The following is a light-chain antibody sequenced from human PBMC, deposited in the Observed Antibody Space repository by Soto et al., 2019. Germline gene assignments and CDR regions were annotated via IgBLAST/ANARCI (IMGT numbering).Light chain of an antibody. V-gene: IGLV1-40*01. CDR2: GNS. Sequence: QPVLPQPPSVSGAPGQRVTISCTGSSSNIGAGYDVHWYQQLPGTAPKLLIYGNSNRPSGVPDRFSGSKSGTSASLAITGLQAEDEADYYCQSYDSSLSEVFGTGTKLTVL. CDR3: QSYDSSLSEV. CDR1: SSNIGAGYD. J-gene: IGLJ1*01.